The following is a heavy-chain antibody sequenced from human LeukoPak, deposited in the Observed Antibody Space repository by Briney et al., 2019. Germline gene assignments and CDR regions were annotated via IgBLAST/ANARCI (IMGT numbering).Heavy chain of an antibody. V-gene: IGHV4-59*08. CDR2: IYYSGST. Sequence: SETLSLTCTVSGGSISSYYWSWIRQTPGKGLEWIGYIYYSGSTNYNPSLKSRVTISVDTSKNQFSLKLNSVTAADTAVYYCARHRGGTYSDLDYWGQGTLVTVSS. J-gene: IGHJ4*02. CDR3: ARHRGGTYSDLDY. CDR1: GGSISSYY. D-gene: IGHD1-26*01.